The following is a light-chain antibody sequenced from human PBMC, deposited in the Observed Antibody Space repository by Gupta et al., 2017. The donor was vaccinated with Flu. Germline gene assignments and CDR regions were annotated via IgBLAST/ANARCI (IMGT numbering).Light chain of an antibody. CDR2: HAS. V-gene: IGKV1-33*01. J-gene: IGKJ4*01. CDR1: QGIIKY. Sequence: PSSLSVSVGDSVTITCQASQGIIKYLTLYQQKPGQAPKLLIYHASNLETGVPSRFSGSGSGTDFTFTISSLQPEDIAAYYCQQYANRPLTFGGGTKVEIK. CDR3: QQYANRPLT.